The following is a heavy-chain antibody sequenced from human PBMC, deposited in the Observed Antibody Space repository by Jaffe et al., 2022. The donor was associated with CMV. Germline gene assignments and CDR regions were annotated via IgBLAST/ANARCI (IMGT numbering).Heavy chain of an antibody. J-gene: IGHJ3*02. V-gene: IGHV3-74*01. Sequence: EVQLVESGGGLVQPGGSLRLSCAASGYTFGPYWMHWVRQVPGKGLMWVSHINGDGRTIVYADSVKGRFTISRDNARNTLYLEMNSLRTEDTAVYYCTRDRGNPDSFDIWGQGTMVTVSS. CDR3: TRDRGNPDSFDI. CDR2: INGDGRTI. CDR1: GYTFGPYW.